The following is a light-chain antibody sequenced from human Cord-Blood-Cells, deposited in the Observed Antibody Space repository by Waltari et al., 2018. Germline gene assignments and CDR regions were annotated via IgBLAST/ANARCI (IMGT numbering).Light chain of an antibody. CDR2: QDS. CDR3: QAWDSSTAV. J-gene: IGLJ2*01. Sequence: SYELTQPPSVSVSPGQTASITCSGDKLGDTYACLYQQKPGQSPVLVIYQDSKRHSGIPERFSGSNSGNTATLTISGTQAMDEADYYCQAWDSSTAVFGGGTKLTVL. CDR1: KLGDTY. V-gene: IGLV3-1*01.